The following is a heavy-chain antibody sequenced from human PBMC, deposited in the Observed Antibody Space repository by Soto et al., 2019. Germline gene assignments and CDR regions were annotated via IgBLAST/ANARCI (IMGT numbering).Heavy chain of an antibody. CDR3: ARSRDGYTSSLAAFDY. J-gene: IGHJ4*02. CDR2: IIPIFGTA. CDR1: GGTFSSYA. Sequence: SLKVSCKASGGTFSSYAICWVRQAPGQGLEWMGGIIPIFGTANYAQKFQGRVTITADESTSTAYMELSSLRSEDTAVYYCARSRDGYTSSLAAFDYWGQGTLVTVSS. D-gene: IGHD5-12*01. V-gene: IGHV1-69*13.